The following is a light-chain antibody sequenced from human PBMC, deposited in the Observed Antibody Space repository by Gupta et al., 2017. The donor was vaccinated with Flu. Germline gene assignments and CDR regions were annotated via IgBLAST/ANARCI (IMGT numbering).Light chain of an antibody. V-gene: IGLV3-21*02. CDR2: DDS. CDR3: QVWDGSSDHPVV. J-gene: IGLJ2*01. Sequence: SYVLTQSPSVSVAPGQTARSACGGNNIGSKSVHWYQQKPDEAPVLIVYDDSDRPSWIPERFSGSNFGNTATLTISRVEAGDEADYYCQVWDGSSDHPVVLGGGTKLTVL. CDR1: NIGSKS.